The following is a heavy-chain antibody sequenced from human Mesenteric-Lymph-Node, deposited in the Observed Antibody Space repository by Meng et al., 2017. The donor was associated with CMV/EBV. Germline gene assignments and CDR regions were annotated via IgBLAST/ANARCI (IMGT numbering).Heavy chain of an antibody. Sequence: GGSLRLSCAASGFMFSTYSMTWVRQAPGKGLEWVSSITTTSSFISYADSEKGRFTISRDNAKNSLYLEMNSLRANDTGAYYCARDSKWEQPVYWGQGTVVTVSS. J-gene: IGHJ4*02. CDR3: ARDSKWEQPVY. D-gene: IGHD1/OR15-1a*01. V-gene: IGHV3-21*01. CDR1: GFMFSTYS. CDR2: ITTTSSFI.